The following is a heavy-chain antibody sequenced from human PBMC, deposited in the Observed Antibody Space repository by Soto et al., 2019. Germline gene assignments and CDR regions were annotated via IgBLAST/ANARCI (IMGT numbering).Heavy chain of an antibody. J-gene: IGHJ6*02. CDR3: AREGVAPSYYYGMDV. CDR2: ISSYNGDT. CDR1: GYTFTRSG. V-gene: IGHV1-18*01. Sequence: QVQLVQSGAEVKKPGALVKVSCKASGYTFTRSGISWVRQAPGQGPEWMGWISSYNGDTNYAQTFQGRVTMTTDTSTSTAYMELRSLRSDDTAVYYCAREGVAPSYYYGMDVWGQGTPVTVSS. D-gene: IGHD5-12*01.